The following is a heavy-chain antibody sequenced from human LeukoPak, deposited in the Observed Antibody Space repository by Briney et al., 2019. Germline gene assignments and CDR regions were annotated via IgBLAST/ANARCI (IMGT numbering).Heavy chain of an antibody. CDR3: ARESGGSSGMNY. CDR2: INHSGST. Sequence: SETLSLTCAVYGGSFSGYYWSWIRQPPGKGLEWIGEINHSGSTNFNPSLKSRVAISVDTSKNQFSLKLSSVTAADPAVYYCARESGGSSGMNYWGQGTLVTVS. CDR1: GGSFSGYY. D-gene: IGHD6-25*01. V-gene: IGHV4-34*01. J-gene: IGHJ4*02.